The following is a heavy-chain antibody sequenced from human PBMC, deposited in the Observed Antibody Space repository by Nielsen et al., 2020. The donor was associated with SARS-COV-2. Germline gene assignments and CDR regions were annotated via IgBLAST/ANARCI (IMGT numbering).Heavy chain of an antibody. J-gene: IGHJ6*02. CDR3: ARDRVSGSYYNYYYGMDV. V-gene: IGHV4-59*11. D-gene: IGHD3-10*01. CDR2: IHSNRNT. Sequence: SETLSLTCTVPDASISTHYWSWIRQAPGKGLEWIGYIHSNRNTNYKPSLKSRVAMSLDTSNNHFSLKLSSVTAADTAVYYCARDRVSGSYYNYYYGMDVWGQGTTVTVSS. CDR1: DASISTHY.